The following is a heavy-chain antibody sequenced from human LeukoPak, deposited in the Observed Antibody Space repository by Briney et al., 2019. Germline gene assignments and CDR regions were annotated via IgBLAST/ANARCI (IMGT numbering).Heavy chain of an antibody. V-gene: IGHV4-34*01. Sequence: SETLSLTCAVYGGSFSGYYWSWIRQPPGKGLEWIGEINHSGSTNYNPSLKSRVTISVDTSKNQFSLKLSSVTAADTAVYYCAWSGSYYPYYYYGMDVWGQGTTVTVS. CDR2: INHSGST. CDR3: AWSGSYYPYYYYGMDV. J-gene: IGHJ6*02. D-gene: IGHD1-26*01. CDR1: GGSFSGYY.